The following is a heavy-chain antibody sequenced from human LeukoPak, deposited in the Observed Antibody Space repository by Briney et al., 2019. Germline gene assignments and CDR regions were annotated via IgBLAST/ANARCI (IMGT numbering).Heavy chain of an antibody. Sequence: GGSLRLSCAASGFTFSSYSMNWVRQAPGKGLEWVSYISSSSSTIYYADSVKGRFTNSRDNAKNSLYLQMNSLRAEDTAVYYCARGIAARSVDYWGQGTLVTVSS. CDR3: ARGIAARSVDY. V-gene: IGHV3-48*04. D-gene: IGHD6-6*01. CDR1: GFTFSSYS. J-gene: IGHJ4*02. CDR2: ISSSSSTI.